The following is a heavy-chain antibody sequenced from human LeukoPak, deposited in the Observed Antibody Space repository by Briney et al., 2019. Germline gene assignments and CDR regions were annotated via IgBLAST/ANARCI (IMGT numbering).Heavy chain of an antibody. CDR3: ARPSDYDDFDI. Sequence: GESLKISCKGSGYSFTSYWIGWVRPMPGKGLEWMGVIYPGDSDTRYSPSFQGQVTISADKSISTAYLQWSSLKASDTAMYYCARPSDYDDFDIWGQGTMVTVSS. CDR1: GYSFTSYW. D-gene: IGHD4-17*01. J-gene: IGHJ3*02. V-gene: IGHV5-51*01. CDR2: IYPGDSDT.